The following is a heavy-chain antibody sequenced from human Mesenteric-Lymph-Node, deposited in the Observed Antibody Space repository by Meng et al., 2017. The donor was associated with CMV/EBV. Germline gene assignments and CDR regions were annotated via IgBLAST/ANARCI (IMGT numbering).Heavy chain of an antibody. CDR1: GFNVRDKY. V-gene: IGHV3-66*01. D-gene: IGHD3-10*01. CDR2: IYRGDNT. CDR3: TGDSVSNPNLDY. J-gene: IGHJ4*02. Sequence: EVHLGESGVGLVQPGGSLRLSCAASGFNVRDKYMSWVRQAPGKGLEWVCIIYRGDNTYYIDSVKDRFTVSRDNSKNTMYLQMNSLRVEDTAVYYCTGDSVSNPNLDYWGQGTLVTVSS.